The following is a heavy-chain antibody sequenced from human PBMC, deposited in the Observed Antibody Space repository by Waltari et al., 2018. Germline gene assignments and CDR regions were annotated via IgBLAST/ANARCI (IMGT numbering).Heavy chain of an antibody. CDR1: PFTFSSYW. V-gene: IGHV3-7*01. CDR2: INQDGSEK. J-gene: IGHJ4*02. D-gene: IGHD1-26*01. Sequence: EVQLVESGGGLVQPGGSLRLSCAASPFTFSSYWMSWVRQAPGKGLEWVANINQDGSEKYYVDSLKGRFTISRDNAKSSLYLQMSSLSAEDTAVYYCARHQGDGHQFWGQGTLVTVSS. CDR3: ARHQGDGHQF.